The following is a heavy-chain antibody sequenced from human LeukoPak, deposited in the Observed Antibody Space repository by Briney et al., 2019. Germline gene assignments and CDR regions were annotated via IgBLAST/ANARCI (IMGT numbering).Heavy chain of an antibody. CDR3: ANTATVTPGP. CDR2: ITGSGTTT. D-gene: IGHD4-17*01. CDR1: GFTFSRNA. J-gene: IGHJ5*02. V-gene: IGHV3-23*01. Sequence: GGSLRLSPAASGFTFSRNAITWVRQAPGKGLEWVSSITGSGTTTYYADSVKGRFTISRDHSNSTLSLQMNSLRAEDTAVYYCANTATVTPGPWGPGTLVIVSS.